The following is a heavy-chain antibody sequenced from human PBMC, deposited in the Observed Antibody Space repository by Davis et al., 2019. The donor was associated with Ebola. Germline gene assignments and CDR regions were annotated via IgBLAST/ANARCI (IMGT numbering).Heavy chain of an antibody. Sequence: SCAISGDSVSSNSAAWNWIRQSPSRGLEWLGRTYYRSKCYNDYAVSVKSRITINPDTSKNQFSLKLSSVTAADTAVYYCARDLVKGYSSSWDGTDYWGQGTLVTVSS. V-gene: IGHV6-1*01. J-gene: IGHJ4*02. D-gene: IGHD6-13*01. CDR2: TYYRSKCYN. CDR1: GDSVSSNSAA. CDR3: ARDLVKGYSSSWDGTDY.